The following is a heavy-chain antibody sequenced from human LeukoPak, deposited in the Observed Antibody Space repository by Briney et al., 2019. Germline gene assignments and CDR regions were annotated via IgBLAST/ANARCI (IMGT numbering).Heavy chain of an antibody. CDR1: GGSISSGDYY. D-gene: IGHD3-22*01. CDR3: ARGRLYYDSSGYYPNFDY. CDR2: TYYSGST. V-gene: IGHV4-30-4*08. Sequence: SETLSLTCTVSGGSISSGDYYWSWIRQPPGKGLEWIGYTYYSGSTYYNPSLKSRVTISVDTSKNQFSLKLSSVTAADTAVYYCARGRLYYDSSGYYPNFDYWGQGTLVTVSS. J-gene: IGHJ4*02.